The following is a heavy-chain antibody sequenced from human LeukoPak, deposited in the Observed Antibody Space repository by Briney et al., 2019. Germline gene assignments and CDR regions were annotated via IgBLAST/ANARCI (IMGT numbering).Heavy chain of an antibody. D-gene: IGHD2-2*01. CDR1: GDSISSGNY. Sequence: SETLSLTCTVSGDSISSGNYWGWIRQPPGKGLEWIGSIFHTGSTYFNLSLKSRVTISVDTSKNQFSLRLSSVTAADTAVYYCARLQLLYWFDPWGQGTLVTVSS. V-gene: IGHV4-38-2*02. CDR3: ARLQLLYWFDP. CDR2: IFHTGST. J-gene: IGHJ5*02.